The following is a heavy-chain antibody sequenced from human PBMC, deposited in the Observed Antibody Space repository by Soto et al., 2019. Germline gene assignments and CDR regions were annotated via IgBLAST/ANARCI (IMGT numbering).Heavy chain of an antibody. D-gene: IGHD3-3*01. CDR3: ARYERDPDYDFWSGYYPPSSYYMDV. Sequence: VKVSCKASGYTFTSYDINWVRQATGQGLEWMGWMNPNSGNTGYAQKFQGRVTMTRNTSISTAYMELSSLRSEDTAVYYCARYERDPDYDFWSGYYPPSSYYMDVWGKGTTVTVSS. V-gene: IGHV1-8*01. J-gene: IGHJ6*03. CDR2: MNPNSGNT. CDR1: GYTFTSYD.